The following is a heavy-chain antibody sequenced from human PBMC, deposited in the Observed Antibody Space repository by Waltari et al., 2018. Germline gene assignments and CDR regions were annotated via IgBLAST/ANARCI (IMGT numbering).Heavy chain of an antibody. CDR3: ARSVGVVVVPAAFDY. J-gene: IGHJ4*02. D-gene: IGHD2-2*01. CDR1: GGSISSGGYY. Sequence: QVQLQESGPGLVKPSQTLSLTCTVSGGSISSGGYYWSWIRQHPGKGREWSGYIYSRRITYYIPSLKSRVTISVDTSKNQFSLKLSSVTAADTAVYYCARSVGVVVVPAAFDYWGQGTLVTVSS. CDR2: IYSRRIT. V-gene: IGHV4-31*03.